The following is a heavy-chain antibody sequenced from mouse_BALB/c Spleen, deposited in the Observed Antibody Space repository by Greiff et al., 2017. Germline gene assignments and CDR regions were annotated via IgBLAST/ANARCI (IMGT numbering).Heavy chain of an antibody. D-gene: IGHD2-1*01. CDR3: ARFDYGNYWFAY. J-gene: IGHJ3*01. CDR2: ISSGSSTI. V-gene: IGHV5-17*02. Sequence: EVNVVESGGGLVQPGGSRKLSCAASGFTFSSFGMHWVRQAPEKGLEWVAYISSGSSTIYYADTVKGRFTISRDNPKNTLFLQMTSLRSEDTAMYYCARFDYGNYWFAYWGQGTLVTVSA. CDR1: GFTFSSFG.